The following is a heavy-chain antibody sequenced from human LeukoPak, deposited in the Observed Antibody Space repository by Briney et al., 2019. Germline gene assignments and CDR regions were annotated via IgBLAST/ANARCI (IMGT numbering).Heavy chain of an antibody. CDR2: ISSSSSYI. Sequence: MSGGSLRLSCAASGFTFSSYSMNWVRQAPGKGLEWVSSISSSSSYIYYADSVKGRFTISRDNAKNSLYLQMNSLRAEDTAVYYCARFRLGMATIRGPFDYWGQGTLVTVSS. D-gene: IGHD5-24*01. CDR1: GFTFSSYS. CDR3: ARFRLGMATIRGPFDY. J-gene: IGHJ4*02. V-gene: IGHV3-21*01.